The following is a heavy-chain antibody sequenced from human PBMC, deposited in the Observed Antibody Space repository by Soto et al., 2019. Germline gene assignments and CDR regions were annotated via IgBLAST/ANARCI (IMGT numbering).Heavy chain of an antibody. Sequence: GASVKVSCKASGGTFSSYAISWVRQAPGQGLEWMGGIIPIFGTANYAQKFQGRVTITADESTSTAYMELSSLRSEDTAVYYCATVVPAAQKTIYYYYGMDVWGQGTTVTVSS. J-gene: IGHJ6*02. CDR3: ATVVPAAQKTIYYYYGMDV. V-gene: IGHV1-69*13. D-gene: IGHD2-2*01. CDR1: GGTFSSYA. CDR2: IIPIFGTA.